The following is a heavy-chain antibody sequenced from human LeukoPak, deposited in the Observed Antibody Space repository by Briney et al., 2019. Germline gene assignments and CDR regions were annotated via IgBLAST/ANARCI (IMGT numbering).Heavy chain of an antibody. CDR3: ARVDYSSGWYGFDY. J-gene: IGHJ4*02. D-gene: IGHD6-19*01. CDR2: ISSSSSYI. Sequence: RGSLRLSCAASGFTFSSYSMNWVRQAPGKGLEWVSSISSSSSYIYYADSVKGRFTISRDNAKNSLYLQTNSLRAEDTAVYYCARVDYSSGWYGFDYWGQGTLVTVSS. CDR1: GFTFSSYS. V-gene: IGHV3-21*01.